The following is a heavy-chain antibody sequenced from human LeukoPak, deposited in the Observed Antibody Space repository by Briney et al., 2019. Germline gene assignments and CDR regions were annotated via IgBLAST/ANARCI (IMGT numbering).Heavy chain of an antibody. Sequence: PGGSLRLSGAASGFTFSSYAMSWVRQAPGKGLEWVSAISGGGGSTYYADSVKGRFTISRDNSKNTLYLQMNSLRAEDTAVYYCARVSDYDYVWGSYRYNWFDPWGQGTLVTVSS. D-gene: IGHD3-16*02. CDR1: GFTFSSYA. CDR3: ARVSDYDYVWGSYRYNWFDP. V-gene: IGHV3-23*01. J-gene: IGHJ5*02. CDR2: ISGGGGST.